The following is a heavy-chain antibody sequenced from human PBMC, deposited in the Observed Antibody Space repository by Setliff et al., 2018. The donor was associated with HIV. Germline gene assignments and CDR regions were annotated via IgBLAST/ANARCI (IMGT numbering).Heavy chain of an antibody. D-gene: IGHD3-3*01. CDR1: GYTFTNFG. V-gene: IGHV1-18*01. Sequence: ASVKVSCKASGYTFTNFGISWVRQAPGQGLEWMGWISAYNGNTDYVQKFQGRVIMTTDTATSTAYMELRSLRSDDTAVYFCARDYHDFWSGYPQPFNYWGQGTLVTVSS. CDR3: ARDYHDFWSGYPQPFNY. J-gene: IGHJ4*02. CDR2: ISAYNGNT.